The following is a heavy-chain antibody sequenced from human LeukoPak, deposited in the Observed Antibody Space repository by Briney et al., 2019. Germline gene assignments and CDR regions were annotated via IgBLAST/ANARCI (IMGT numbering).Heavy chain of an antibody. J-gene: IGHJ4*02. Sequence: SETLSLTCTVSGGSISSYYWSWIRLPPGKGLEWIGYIYYSGSTNYNPSLKSRVTISVDTSKNQFSLKLSSVTAADTAVYYCARAGPQYYDFWSGYYSFDYWGQGTLVTVSS. CDR3: ARAGPQYYDFWSGYYSFDY. D-gene: IGHD3-3*01. V-gene: IGHV4-59*01. CDR2: IYYSGST. CDR1: GGSISSYY.